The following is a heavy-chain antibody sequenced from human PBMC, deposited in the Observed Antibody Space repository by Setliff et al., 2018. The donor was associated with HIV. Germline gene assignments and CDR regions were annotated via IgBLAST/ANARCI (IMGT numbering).Heavy chain of an antibody. CDR3: ARGTLYYDYVWGTPFPFDY. CDR2: IYYSGST. Sequence: SETLSLTCTVSGGSISSHFWSWIRQPPGKGLEWVGSIYYSGSTNYNPYPKSRVTISVVTSKNQFSLKLSSVTAADTAVYYCARGTLYYDYVWGTPFPFDYWGQGTLVTVSS. D-gene: IGHD3-16*01. CDR1: GGSISSHF. J-gene: IGHJ4*02. V-gene: IGHV4-59*11.